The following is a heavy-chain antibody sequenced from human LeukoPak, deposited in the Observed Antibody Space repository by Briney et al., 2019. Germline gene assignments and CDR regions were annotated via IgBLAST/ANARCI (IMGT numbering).Heavy chain of an antibody. Sequence: SVKVSCKASGGTCSSYAISWVRQAPGQGLEWMGGIIPIFGTANYAQKFQGRVTITTDESTSTAYMELSSLRSEDTAVYYCARGYCSGGSCERMPLDYWGQGTLVTVSS. D-gene: IGHD2-15*01. V-gene: IGHV1-69*05. CDR1: GGTCSSYA. J-gene: IGHJ4*02. CDR3: ARGYCSGGSCERMPLDY. CDR2: IIPIFGTA.